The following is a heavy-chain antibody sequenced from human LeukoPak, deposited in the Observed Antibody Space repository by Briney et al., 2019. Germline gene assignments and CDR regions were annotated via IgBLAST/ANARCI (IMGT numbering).Heavy chain of an antibody. V-gene: IGHV3-23*01. Sequence: GGSLRLSCAASGFTFSSYAMSWVRQAPGKGLEWVSAISGSGGSTYYADSVKGRFTISRDNSKNTLYLQMNSLRAEDTAVYYCAEDRPTYYDFWSGYSPLDYWGQGTLVTVSS. CDR3: AEDRPTYYDFWSGYSPLDY. D-gene: IGHD3-3*01. CDR1: GFTFSSYA. J-gene: IGHJ4*02. CDR2: ISGSGGST.